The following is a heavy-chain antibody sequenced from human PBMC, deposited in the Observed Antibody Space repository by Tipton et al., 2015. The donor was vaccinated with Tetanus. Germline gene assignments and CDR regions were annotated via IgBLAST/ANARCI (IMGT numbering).Heavy chain of an antibody. V-gene: IGHV1-18*04. CDR1: GYIFTNHP. CDR2: ISTYIGNT. D-gene: IGHD2-15*01. CDR3: ATTQGFCSGDACYPDY. Sequence: VQLVQSGAEVKKPGASVKVSCKTSGYIFTNHPIAWVRQAPGHGLEWMGWISTYIGNTNYAQNFQGRVTMTTDTSTATAYMELRSLTSDDTAVYYCATTQGFCSGDACYPDYWGQGTLVTVSS. J-gene: IGHJ4*02.